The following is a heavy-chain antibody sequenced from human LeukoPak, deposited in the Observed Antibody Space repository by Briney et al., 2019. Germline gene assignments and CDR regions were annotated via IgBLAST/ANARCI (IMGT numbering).Heavy chain of an antibody. CDR1: GFTFSDSY. V-gene: IGHV3-11*01. Sequence: PGRSLRLSCAASGFTFSDSYMSWIRQAPGKGLEWVSYISSDGSTRYYADSVKGRFTISRDNAKNSLYLQMNSLRAEDTAVYYCARLTKGEYFDYWGQGTLVTVSS. CDR3: ARLTKGEYFDY. J-gene: IGHJ4*02. D-gene: IGHD4/OR15-4a*01. CDR2: ISSDGSTR.